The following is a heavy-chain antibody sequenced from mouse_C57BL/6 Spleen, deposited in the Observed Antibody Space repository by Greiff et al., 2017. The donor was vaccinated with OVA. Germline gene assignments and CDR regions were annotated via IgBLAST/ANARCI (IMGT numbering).Heavy chain of an antibody. CDR2: INPYNGDT. V-gene: IGHV1-20*01. CDR1: GYSFTGYF. Sequence: EVKLVESGPELVKPGDSVKISCKASGYSFTGYFMNWVMQSHGKSLEWIGRINPYNGDTFYNQKFKGKATLTVDKSSSTAHMELRSLTSEDSAVYYCAREGIYYYGSRPLDYWGQGTTLTVSS. J-gene: IGHJ2*01. D-gene: IGHD1-1*01. CDR3: AREGIYYYGSRPLDY.